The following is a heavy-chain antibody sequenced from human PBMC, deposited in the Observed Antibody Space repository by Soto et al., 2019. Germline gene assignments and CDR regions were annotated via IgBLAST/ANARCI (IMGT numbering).Heavy chain of an antibody. D-gene: IGHD3-10*01. Sequence: GGSLRLSCAASGFTLGRYGMSWVRQAPGKGLEWVSAVSPNGQGIYYADSVRGRFTISRDFSKNTVFLHMDSLRAEDTAVYYCAKDRDYPRDYFHYWGQGTLVTGSS. J-gene: IGHJ4*02. CDR2: VSPNGQGI. CDR3: AKDRDYPRDYFHY. CDR1: GFTLGRYG. V-gene: IGHV3-23*01.